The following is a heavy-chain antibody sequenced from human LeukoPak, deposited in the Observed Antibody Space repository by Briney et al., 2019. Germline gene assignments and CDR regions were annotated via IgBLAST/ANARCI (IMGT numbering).Heavy chain of an antibody. V-gene: IGHV3-21*01. D-gene: IGHD4-17*01. CDR3: ATLSGDPIDY. Sequence: TGGSLRLSGAASGFTFSSYSMNWVRQAPGKGLEWVSSISSSSSYIYYADSVKGRFTISRDNAKNSLYLQMNSLRAEDTAVYYCATLSGDPIDYWGQGTLVTVSS. CDR1: GFTFSSYS. CDR2: ISSSSSYI. J-gene: IGHJ4*02.